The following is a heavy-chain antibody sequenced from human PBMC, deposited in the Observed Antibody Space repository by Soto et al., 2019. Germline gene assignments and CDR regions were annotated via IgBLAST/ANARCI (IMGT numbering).Heavy chain of an antibody. CDR1: GGSISSSSYY. V-gene: IGHV3-23*01. CDR2: ISGSGGST. CDR3: ANIRRLHIVATIQDYYGMDV. Sequence: PSETLSLTCTVSGGSISSSSYYWGWIRQPPGKGLEWVSAISGSGGSTYYADSVKGRFTISRDNSKNTLYLQMNSLRAEDTAVYYCANIRRLHIVATIQDYYGMDVWGQGTTVTVSS. J-gene: IGHJ6*02. D-gene: IGHD5-12*01.